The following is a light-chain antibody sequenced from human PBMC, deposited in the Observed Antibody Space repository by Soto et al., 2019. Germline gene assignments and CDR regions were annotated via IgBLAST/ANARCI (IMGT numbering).Light chain of an antibody. J-gene: IGKJ5*01. CDR3: QHYDHLPIT. CDR2: DAS. Sequence: DMQMTQSPSSLSASVGDRVTITCQASQDITNYLNWYQQKPGKAPRLLLYDASSLETGVPSRFSGSGSGTDFTFTISSQQPEDIATYYCQHYDHLPITFGQGTRLEIK. V-gene: IGKV1-33*01. CDR1: QDITNY.